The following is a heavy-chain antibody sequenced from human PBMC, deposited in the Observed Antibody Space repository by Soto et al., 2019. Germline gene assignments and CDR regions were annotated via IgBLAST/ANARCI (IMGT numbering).Heavy chain of an antibody. CDR3: ARSYCSSTSCFVGWFDP. V-gene: IGHV4-30-4*01. CDR1: GGSISSGDYY. D-gene: IGHD2-2*01. J-gene: IGHJ5*02. CDR2: IYYSGST. Sequence: LSLTCTVSGGSISSGDYYWSWIRQPPGKGLEWIGYIYYSGSTYYNPSLKSRVTISVDTSKNQFSLKLSSVTAADTAVYYCARSYCSSTSCFVGWFDPWGQGTLVTVSS.